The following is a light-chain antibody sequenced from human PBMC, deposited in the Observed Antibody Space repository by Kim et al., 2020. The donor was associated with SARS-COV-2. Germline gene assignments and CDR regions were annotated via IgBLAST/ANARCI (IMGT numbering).Light chain of an antibody. V-gene: IGLV3-19*01. CDR1: SLRRYD. Sequence: SSELTQDPAVSVALGQTVNISCQGESLRRYDASWYQQKPGQAPVIVFYGKNYRPSGIPDRFSGSSSGDTASLTITGAQGEDEADYYCNSRDSSANHGLFGGGTKLTVL. J-gene: IGLJ3*02. CDR3: NSRDSSANHGL. CDR2: GKN.